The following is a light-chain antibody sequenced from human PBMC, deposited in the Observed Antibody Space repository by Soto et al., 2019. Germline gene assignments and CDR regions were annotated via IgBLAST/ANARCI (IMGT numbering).Light chain of an antibody. Sequence: EIVLTQSPATLSLSPGERATLSCRASQSVSSYLAWYQQKPGQAPRLLIYDASNRATGIPARFSGNGSGTDLTLTISSLEPEDFAVYYCQHRISWPLTFGGGTKVEIK. CDR2: DAS. J-gene: IGKJ4*01. CDR1: QSVSSY. CDR3: QHRISWPLT. V-gene: IGKV3-11*01.